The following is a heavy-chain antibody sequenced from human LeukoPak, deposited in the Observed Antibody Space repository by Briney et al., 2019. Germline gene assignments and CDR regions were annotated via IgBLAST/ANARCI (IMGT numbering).Heavy chain of an antibody. CDR3: ARGRSCASGCLVDY. D-gene: IGHD6-19*01. CDR2: INPNSGGT. Sequence: ASVKASCKASGYTFIAYYMHWVRQAPGQGLEWMGWINPNSGGTNYAQKFQGRVTMTRDTSISTAYMELSSLRSDDTAVYYCARGRSCASGCLVDYWGQGTLVTVSS. V-gene: IGHV1-2*02. CDR1: GYTFIAYY. J-gene: IGHJ4*02.